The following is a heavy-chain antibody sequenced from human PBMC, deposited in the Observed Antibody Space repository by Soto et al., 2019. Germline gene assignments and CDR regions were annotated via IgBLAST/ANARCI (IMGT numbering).Heavy chain of an antibody. J-gene: IGHJ6*02. CDR2: IIPILGIA. D-gene: IGHD3-9*01. CDR3: ARDVDYDILTGYYSYYYYGMDV. CDR1: GGTFSSYT. V-gene: IGHV1-69*08. Sequence: QVQLVQSGAEVKKPGSSVKVSCKASGGTFSSYTISWVRQAPGQGLEWMGRIIPILGIANYAQKFQGRVTITADKSTITAYMELSSLRSEDTAVYYCARDVDYDILTGYYSYYYYGMDVWGQGTTVTVSS.